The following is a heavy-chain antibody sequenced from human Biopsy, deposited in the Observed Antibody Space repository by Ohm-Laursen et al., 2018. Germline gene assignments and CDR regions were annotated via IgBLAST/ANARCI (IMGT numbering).Heavy chain of an antibody. J-gene: IGHJ4*02. V-gene: IGHV4-59*07. CDR2: IYSGGNT. Sequence: SDTLSLTCTVSGGSISSDWWSWIRQPPGQGLEYIGFIYSGGNTNYNPSLQNRVTMPVDTSKNQFSLKLSSVIAADTAVYYCARGRRTSGWPYFANWGQGTLVIVSS. D-gene: IGHD6-19*01. CDR3: ARGRRTSGWPYFAN. CDR1: GGSISSDW.